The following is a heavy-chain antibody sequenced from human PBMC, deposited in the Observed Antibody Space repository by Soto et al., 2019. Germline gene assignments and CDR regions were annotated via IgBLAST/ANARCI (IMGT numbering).Heavy chain of an antibody. Sequence: SETLSLTCTVSGGSISSYYWSWIRQPPGKGLEWIGYIYYSGSTNYNPSLKSRVTISVDTSKNQFSLKLSSVAAADTAVYYCARAGYYGSGSYYNVFWFDPWGQGTLVTVSS. D-gene: IGHD3-10*01. CDR1: GGSISSYY. V-gene: IGHV4-59*01. CDR3: ARAGYYGSGSYYNVFWFDP. CDR2: IYYSGST. J-gene: IGHJ5*02.